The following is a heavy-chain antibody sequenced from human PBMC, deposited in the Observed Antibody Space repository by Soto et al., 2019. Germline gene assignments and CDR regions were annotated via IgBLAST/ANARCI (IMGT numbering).Heavy chain of an antibody. V-gene: IGHV3-30*18. CDR1: GFTFSSYG. D-gene: IGHD5-12*01. Sequence: GGSLRLSCAASGFTFSSYGMHWVRQAPGKGLEWVAVISYDGSNKYYADSVRGRFTISRDNSKNTLYLQMNSLRAEDTAVYYCAKGSGYRPLDYWGQGTPVTVSS. CDR3: AKGSGYRPLDY. J-gene: IGHJ4*02. CDR2: ISYDGSNK.